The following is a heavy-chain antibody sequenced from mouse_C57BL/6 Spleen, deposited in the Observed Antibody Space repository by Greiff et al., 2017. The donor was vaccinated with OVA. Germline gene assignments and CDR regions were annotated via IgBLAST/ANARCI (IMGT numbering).Heavy chain of an antibody. CDR2: ISNGGGST. V-gene: IGHV5-12*01. D-gene: IGHD1-1*01. CDR1: GFTFSDYY. J-gene: IGHJ2*01. CDR3: ARQGYGSSLDY. Sequence: EVMLVESGGGLVQPGGSLKLSCAASGFTFSDYYMYWVRQTPEKRLEWVAYISNGGGSTYYPDTVKGRFTISRDNAKNTLYLQMSRLKSEDTAMYYCARQGYGSSLDYWGQGTTLTVSS.